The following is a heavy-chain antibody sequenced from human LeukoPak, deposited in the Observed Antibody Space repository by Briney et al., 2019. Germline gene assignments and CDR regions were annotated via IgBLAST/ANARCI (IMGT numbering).Heavy chain of an antibody. CDR2: IYYSGST. Sequence: SETLSLTCTVSGGSISSSSYYWGWIRQPPGTGLEWIGSIYYSGSTYYNPSLKSRVTISVDTSKNQFSLKLSSVTAADTAVYYCARQALWFGEGGDNWFDPWGRGTLVTVSS. V-gene: IGHV4-39*01. J-gene: IGHJ5*02. CDR3: ARQALWFGEGGDNWFDP. D-gene: IGHD3-10*01. CDR1: GGSISSSSYY.